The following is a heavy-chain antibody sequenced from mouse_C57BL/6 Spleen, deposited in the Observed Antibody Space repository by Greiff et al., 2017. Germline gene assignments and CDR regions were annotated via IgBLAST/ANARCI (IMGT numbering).Heavy chain of an antibody. CDR1: GFTFSDYY. CDR3: ARVVYGYRYFDV. CDR2: INYDGSST. D-gene: IGHD1-1*02. J-gene: IGHJ1*03. Sequence: DVQLVESEGGLVQPGSSLKLSCTASGFTFSDYYMAWVRQVPEKGLEWVANINYDGSSTYYLDSLKSRFIISSDNDKNILYLQMSSLNSEYTATYYCARVVYGYRYFDVWGTGTTVTVSS. V-gene: IGHV5-16*01.